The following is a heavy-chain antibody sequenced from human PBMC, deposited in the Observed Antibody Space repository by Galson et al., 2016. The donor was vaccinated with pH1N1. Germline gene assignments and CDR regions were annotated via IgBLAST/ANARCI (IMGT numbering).Heavy chain of an antibody. D-gene: IGHD3-3*01. J-gene: IGHJ4*02. Sequence: SETLSLTCAISGGSISRSNWCWVRQSPVKGLEWIAYLYSSGTTTYNPSVASRVTISVDTPKNQFSLSLDFVTAADTAMYYCARHQSGVGGIPFAFDSWGQGILVTVSS. V-gene: IGHV4-59*08. CDR2: LYSSGTT. CDR3: ARHQSGVGGIPFAFDS. CDR1: GGSISRSN.